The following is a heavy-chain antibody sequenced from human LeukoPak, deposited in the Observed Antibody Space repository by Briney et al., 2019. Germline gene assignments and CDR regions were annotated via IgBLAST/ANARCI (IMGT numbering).Heavy chain of an antibody. J-gene: IGHJ4*02. V-gene: IGHV1-2*02. Sequence: ASVKVSCKASGYTFTGYYMHWVRQAPGQGLEWMGWINPNSGSTNYAQKFQGRVTMTRDTSISTAYMELSRLRSDDTAVYYCARDYVDTNYDYWGQGTLVTVSS. CDR2: INPNSGST. CDR3: ARDYVDTNYDY. CDR1: GYTFTGYY. D-gene: IGHD5-18*01.